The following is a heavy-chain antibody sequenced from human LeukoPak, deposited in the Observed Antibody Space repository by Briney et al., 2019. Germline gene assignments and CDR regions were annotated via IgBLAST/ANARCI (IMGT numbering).Heavy chain of an antibody. CDR2: ISGSGSST. Sequence: GGSLRLSCAASGFTFSSYAMSWVRQAPGKALEWVSDISGSGSSTYYADSVKGRFTISRDNSKNTLYLQMNSLRAEDTAVHYCAKVEWDLLSPFDNWGQGTLVTVSS. V-gene: IGHV3-23*01. D-gene: IGHD1-26*01. J-gene: IGHJ4*02. CDR1: GFTFSSYA. CDR3: AKVEWDLLSPFDN.